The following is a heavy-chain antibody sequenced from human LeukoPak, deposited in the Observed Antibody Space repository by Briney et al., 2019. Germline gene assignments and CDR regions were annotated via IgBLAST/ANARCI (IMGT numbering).Heavy chain of an antibody. V-gene: IGHV1-2*02. CDR3: GRGNLSFDP. Sequence: ASVRVSCTASGYTFTAYYIHWVRQAPGQGLEWMGWINPKSGGTNYAQNFQGRVTMTRDTSISTGYMELSGLTSDDTAVYYCGRGNLSFDPRGQGTLVIVSS. J-gene: IGHJ5*02. CDR1: GYTFTAYY. CDR2: INPKSGGT.